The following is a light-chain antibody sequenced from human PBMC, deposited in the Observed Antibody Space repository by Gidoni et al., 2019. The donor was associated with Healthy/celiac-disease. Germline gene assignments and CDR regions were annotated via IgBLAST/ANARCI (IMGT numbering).Light chain of an antibody. CDR1: QSVSSY. J-gene: IGKJ4*01. Sequence: EIVLTQSPATLSLSPGERATLSCRASQSVSSYLAWYQPKPGQAPRLLIYDASNRAPGIPARFSGSGAGTDFTLTISSLEPEDFAVYYCQQRSNWPPLTFGGGTKVEIK. CDR2: DAS. V-gene: IGKV3-11*01. CDR3: QQRSNWPPLT.